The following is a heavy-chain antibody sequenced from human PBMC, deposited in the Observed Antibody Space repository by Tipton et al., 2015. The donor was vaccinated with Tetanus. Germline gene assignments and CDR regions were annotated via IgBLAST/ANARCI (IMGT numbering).Heavy chain of an antibody. J-gene: IGHJ4*02. D-gene: IGHD3-3*01. V-gene: IGHV4-34*01. CDR3: ARAYDFWSGHLDF. Sequence: TLSLTCAVYGGSFSGYYWTWIRQPPGQGLEWIGEIHPSGSANSNPSLNSRVTISVDTSKNQFSLGLTSVTAADTAVYYCARAYDFWSGHLDFWGQGTLVTVSS. CDR1: GGSFSGYY. CDR2: IHPSGSA.